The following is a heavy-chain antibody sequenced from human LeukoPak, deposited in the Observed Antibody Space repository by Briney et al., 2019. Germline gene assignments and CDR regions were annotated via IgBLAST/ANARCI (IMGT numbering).Heavy chain of an antibody. Sequence: ASVTVSCKVSGYTLTELSMHWVRQAPGKGREGMGGFDPEDGETIYAQKFQGRVTMTEDTSTDTAYMELSSLRSEDTAVYYCATAGGYSGYRTYGDGNYYGMDVWGQGTTVTVSS. CDR3: ATAGGYSGYRTYGDGNYYGMDV. CDR2: FDPEDGET. V-gene: IGHV1-24*01. CDR1: GYTLTELS. D-gene: IGHD5-12*01. J-gene: IGHJ6*02.